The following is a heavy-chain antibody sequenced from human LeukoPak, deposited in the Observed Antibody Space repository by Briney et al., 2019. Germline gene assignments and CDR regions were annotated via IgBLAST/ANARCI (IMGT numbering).Heavy chain of an antibody. D-gene: IGHD2-2*01. J-gene: IGHJ5*02. CDR2: INHSGST. CDR1: GGSFSGYY. CDR3: ARGLVVPAAILIGWFDP. Sequence: SETPSLTCAVHGGSFSGYYWSWIRQPPGKGLEWIGEINHSGSTNYNPSLKSRVTISVDTSKNQFSLKLSSVTAADTAVYYCARGLVVPAAILIGWFDPWGQGTLVTVSS. V-gene: IGHV4-34*01.